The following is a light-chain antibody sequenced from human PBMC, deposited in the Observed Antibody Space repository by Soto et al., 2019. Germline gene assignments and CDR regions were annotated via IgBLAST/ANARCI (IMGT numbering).Light chain of an antibody. J-gene: IGLJ1*01. CDR2: GNS. V-gene: IGLV1-40*01. CDR1: SPNIGTDYD. Sequence: QSVLTQPPSVSGAPGQRVTISCTGSSPNIGTDYDVHWYQQLPGTAPKLLIYGNSNRPSGVPDRFSGSKSGTSASLAITGLQAEDEADYYCQSYDSSLCGSVFGAGTKVT. CDR3: QSYDSSLCGSV.